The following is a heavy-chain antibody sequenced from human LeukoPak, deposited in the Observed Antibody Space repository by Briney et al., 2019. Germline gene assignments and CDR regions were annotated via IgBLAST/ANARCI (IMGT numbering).Heavy chain of an antibody. CDR1: GGTFSSYA. CDR2: IIPIFGTA. CDR3: ARGRTYCSSTSCYPYYFDY. D-gene: IGHD2-2*01. V-gene: IGHV1-69*13. J-gene: IGHJ4*02. Sequence: SVKVSCKASGGTFSSYAISWVRQAPGQGLEWMGGIIPIFGTANYAQKFQGRVTITADESTSTAYMELSSLRSEDTAVYYCARGRTYCSSTSCYPYYFDYWGQGTLVTVSS.